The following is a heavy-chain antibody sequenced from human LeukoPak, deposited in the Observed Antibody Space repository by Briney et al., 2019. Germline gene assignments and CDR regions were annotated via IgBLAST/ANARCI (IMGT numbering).Heavy chain of an antibody. D-gene: IGHD6-19*01. CDR3: ARHVAGVQWLLDYFDY. J-gene: IGHJ4*02. V-gene: IGHV4-39*01. CDR1: GGSVSNGIYY. CDR2: IHNVGST. Sequence: PSETLSLTCTVSGGSVSNGIYYWGWIRQPPGKGLEWIGSIHNVGSTYYNPSLKSRVTVSVDTSKNQFSLNLSSVTAADTAVYYCARHVAGVQWLLDYFDYWGQGTLVTVSS.